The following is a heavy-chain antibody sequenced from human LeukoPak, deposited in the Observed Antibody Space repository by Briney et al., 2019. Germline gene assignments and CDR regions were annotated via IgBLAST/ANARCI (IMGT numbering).Heavy chain of an antibody. Sequence: GESLKISCKGSGYSFTNYWIGWVRQMPGEGLEWMGIIYPGDSDTRYSPSFQGQVTISADKSISTAYLQWSSLKASDTAMYYCARLEWIQLWFAFDIWGQGTMVTVSS. J-gene: IGHJ3*02. CDR1: GYSFTNYW. CDR2: IYPGDSDT. CDR3: ARLEWIQLWFAFDI. V-gene: IGHV5-51*01. D-gene: IGHD5-18*01.